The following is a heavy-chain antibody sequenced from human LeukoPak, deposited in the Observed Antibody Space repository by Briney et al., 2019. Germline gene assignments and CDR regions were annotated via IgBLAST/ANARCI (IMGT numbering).Heavy chain of an antibody. CDR3: ARDGGSGWYFDY. J-gene: IGHJ4*02. V-gene: IGHV4-34*01. Sequence: PSETLSLTCAVYGGSFSGYSWSWIRQPPGKGLEWIGEINHGGSTNYNPSLKSRVTIAVDTSKNQFSLKLSSVTAADTAVYYCARDGGSGWYFDYWGQGTLVTVSS. CDR1: GGSFSGYS. D-gene: IGHD6-19*01. CDR2: INHGGST.